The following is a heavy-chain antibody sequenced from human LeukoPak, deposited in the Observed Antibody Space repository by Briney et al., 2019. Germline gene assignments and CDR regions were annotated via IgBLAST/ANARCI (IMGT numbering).Heavy chain of an antibody. J-gene: IGHJ5*02. V-gene: IGHV4-4*09. CDR2: THPSGNT. CDR1: AGSNNSYY. Sequence: SETLSLTCTVSAGSNNSYYWSWIRQPPGKGLEWIGHTHPSGNTNYSPSLKSRVTISIDTSRNQFSLKLSSVTAADTADYFCARKAPKKGWFDPWGQGTLVTVSS. CDR3: ARKAPKKGWFDP.